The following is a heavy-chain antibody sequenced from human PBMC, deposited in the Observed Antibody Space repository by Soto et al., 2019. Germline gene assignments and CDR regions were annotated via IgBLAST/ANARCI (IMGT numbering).Heavy chain of an antibody. D-gene: IGHD3-22*01. CDR3: ARDRLRGYDSSGFYS. V-gene: IGHV1-3*01. CDR1: GYTFTGYA. J-gene: IGHJ4*02. Sequence: ASVKVSCKASGYTFTGYAMHWVRQAPGQRLEWMGWINAGNGNTKYSQKFQGRFTMTTATSTNTVFLELRSLKSDDTAIYYCARDRLRGYDSSGFYSWGQGTMVTVSS. CDR2: INAGNGNT.